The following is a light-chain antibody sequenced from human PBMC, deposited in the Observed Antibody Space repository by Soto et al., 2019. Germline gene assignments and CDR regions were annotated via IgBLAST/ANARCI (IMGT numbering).Light chain of an antibody. Sequence: QSVLTQPASVSGSPGQSITISCTGTSSDVGGYNYVSWYQQHPGKAPKLMIYEVSNRPSGVSNRFYGSKSGNTASLTISGLQAEDEADYYCSSYTSRSTRVFGTGTKVTVL. CDR2: EVS. CDR1: SSDVGGYNY. V-gene: IGLV2-14*01. CDR3: SSYTSRSTRV. J-gene: IGLJ1*01.